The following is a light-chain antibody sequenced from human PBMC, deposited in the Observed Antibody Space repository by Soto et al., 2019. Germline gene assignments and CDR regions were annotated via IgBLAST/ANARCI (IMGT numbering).Light chain of an antibody. V-gene: IGKV1-39*01. CDR3: QQSYINTAWT. Sequence: IQMTQSPSSLSASVGDRVTITCRASQSISNILNWYQQKPGKAPKLLIYAASTLQIGVPSRFSGSGSGTDFTLTITNLQPDDFATYYCQQSYINTAWTFGQGTKVEIK. CDR2: AAS. CDR1: QSISNI. J-gene: IGKJ1*01.